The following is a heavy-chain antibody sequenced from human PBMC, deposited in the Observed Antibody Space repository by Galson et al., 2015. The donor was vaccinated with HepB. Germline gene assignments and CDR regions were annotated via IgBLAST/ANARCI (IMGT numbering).Heavy chain of an antibody. CDR3: ARSLTTSGDWFDP. D-gene: IGHD3-9*01. CDR2: IDWDDRR. V-gene: IGHV2-70*04. Sequence: PALVKPTQTLTLTCTFSGFSLRSTGVGVGWIRQPPGKAREWLGRIDWDDRRFYSTSLKSRLTISKDTSKNQVVLTMTNMDPADTATYYCARSLTTSGDWFDPWGQGTLVTVSS. CDR1: GFSLRSTGVG. J-gene: IGHJ5*02.